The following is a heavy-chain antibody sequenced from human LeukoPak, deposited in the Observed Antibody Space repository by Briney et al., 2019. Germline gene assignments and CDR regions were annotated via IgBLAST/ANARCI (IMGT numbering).Heavy chain of an antibody. CDR2: INWNGGST. D-gene: IGHD1-26*01. CDR3: ARAMGAILSYYFDH. Sequence: PGGSLRLSCAASGFTFDDYGMSWVRQAPGKGLEWVSGINWNGGSTGYADSVKGRFTISRDNAKNSLYLQMNSLRAEDTALYYCARAMGAILSYYFDHWGQGTLVTVSS. V-gene: IGHV3-20*04. J-gene: IGHJ4*02. CDR1: GFTFDDYG.